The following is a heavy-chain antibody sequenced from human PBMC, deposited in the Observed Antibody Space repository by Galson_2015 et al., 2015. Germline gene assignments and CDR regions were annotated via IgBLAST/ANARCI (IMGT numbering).Heavy chain of an antibody. Sequence: LRLSCAASEFTFSSYAMSWVRQAPGKGLEWVSAISGSGGSTYYADSVKGRFTISRDNSKNTLYLQMNSLGAEDTAVYYCAKRSRGSDAFDIWGQGTMVTVSS. J-gene: IGHJ3*02. CDR2: ISGSGGST. D-gene: IGHD3-10*01. V-gene: IGHV3-23*01. CDR1: EFTFSSYA. CDR3: AKRSRGSDAFDI.